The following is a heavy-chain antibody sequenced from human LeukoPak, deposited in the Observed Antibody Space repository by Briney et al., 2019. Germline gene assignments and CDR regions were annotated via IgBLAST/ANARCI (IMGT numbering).Heavy chain of an antibody. Sequence: ASVKVSCKASGGTFSSYAISWVRQAPGQGLEWMGWISAYNGNTNYAQKLQGRVTMTTDTSTSTAYMELRSLRSDDTAVYYCARFGSDYDFWSGLDWFDPWGQGTLVTVSS. D-gene: IGHD3-3*01. CDR3: ARFGSDYDFWSGLDWFDP. V-gene: IGHV1-18*01. CDR2: ISAYNGNT. J-gene: IGHJ5*02. CDR1: GGTFSSYA.